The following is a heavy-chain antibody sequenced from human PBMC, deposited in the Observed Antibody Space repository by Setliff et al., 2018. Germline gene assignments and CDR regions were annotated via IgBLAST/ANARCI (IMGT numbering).Heavy chain of an antibody. V-gene: IGHV1-69*05. J-gene: IGHJ6*03. Sequence: SVKVSCKASGGTFSSYGISWVRQAPGQGLEWMEGTIPMFGTTDYARKFQGRVTIITDESTSTAYMQLSSLGSEDTAVYYCVREGVDSRSSTDYRYYMDVWGKGTTVTVSS. CDR1: GGTFSSYG. CDR2: TIPMFGTT. CDR3: VREGVDSRSSTDYRYYMDV. D-gene: IGHD3-22*01.